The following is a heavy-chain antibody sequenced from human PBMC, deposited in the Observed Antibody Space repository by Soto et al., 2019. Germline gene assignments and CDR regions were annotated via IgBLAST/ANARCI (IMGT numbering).Heavy chain of an antibody. CDR3: ARGHVFYGGYETFDY. CDR1: GGTFSSYA. CDR2: IIPIFGTA. J-gene: IGHJ4*02. Sequence: SVKVSCKASGGTFSSYAISWVRQAPGQGLEWMGGIIPIFGTANYAQKFQGRVTITADESTSTAYMELSSLRSEDTAVYYCARGHVFYGGYETFDYWGQGTLVTVSS. D-gene: IGHD5-12*01. V-gene: IGHV1-69*13.